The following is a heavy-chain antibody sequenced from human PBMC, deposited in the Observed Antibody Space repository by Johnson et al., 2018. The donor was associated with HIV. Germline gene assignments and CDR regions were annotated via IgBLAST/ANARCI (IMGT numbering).Heavy chain of an antibody. D-gene: IGHD6-19*01. V-gene: IGHV3-30*04. CDR3: AKDKGGYSSGWFAFDI. CDR1: GFTFSSYA. CDR2: ISYDGSNK. Sequence: QVQLVESGGGVVQPGRSLRLSCVASGFTFSSYAMHWVRQAPGKGLEWVAVISYDGSNKYYADSVKGRFTISRDTSKNTLYLQMNSLRAEDTAVYYWAKDKGGYSSGWFAFDIWGQGTMVTVSS. J-gene: IGHJ3*02.